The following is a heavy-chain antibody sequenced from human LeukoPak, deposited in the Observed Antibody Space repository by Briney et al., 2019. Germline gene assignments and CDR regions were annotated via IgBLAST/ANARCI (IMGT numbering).Heavy chain of an antibody. CDR3: ARGASSWFESPFDP. J-gene: IGHJ5*02. V-gene: IGHV4-39*07. Sequence: SETLSLTCTVSGGSISSSSYYWGWIRQPPGKGLEWIGSIYYSGSTYYNPSLKSRVTISVDTSKNQFSLKLSSVTAADTAVYYCARGASSWFESPFDPWGQGTLVTVSS. CDR1: GGSISSSSYY. CDR2: IYYSGST. D-gene: IGHD6-13*01.